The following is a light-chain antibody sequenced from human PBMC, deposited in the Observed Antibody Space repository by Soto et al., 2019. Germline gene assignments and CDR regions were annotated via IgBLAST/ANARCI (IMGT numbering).Light chain of an antibody. CDR1: NSGSKS. CDR3: QVWDSSSDHPYV. V-gene: IGLV3-21*02. Sequence: SYELTQPPSVSVAPGQTARITCGGTNSGSKSVHWYQQKPGQAPVLVVYDDSDRPSGIPERFSGSNSGNTATLTISRVEAGDEADYYCQVWDSSSDHPYVFGTGTKLTVL. J-gene: IGLJ1*01. CDR2: DDS.